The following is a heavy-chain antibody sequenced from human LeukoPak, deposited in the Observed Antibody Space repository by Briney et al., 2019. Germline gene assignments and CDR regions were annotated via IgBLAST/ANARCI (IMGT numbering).Heavy chain of an antibody. V-gene: IGHV1-69*01. CDR1: GGTFSSYA. Sequence: SVKVSCKASGGTFSSYAISWVRQAPGQGLERMGGIIPIFGTASYAQKFQGRVTITADESTSTAYMELSSLRSEDTAVYYCARVTTVTLYYYMDVWGKGTTVTVSS. J-gene: IGHJ6*03. CDR3: ARVTTVTLYYYMDV. D-gene: IGHD4-17*01. CDR2: IIPIFGTA.